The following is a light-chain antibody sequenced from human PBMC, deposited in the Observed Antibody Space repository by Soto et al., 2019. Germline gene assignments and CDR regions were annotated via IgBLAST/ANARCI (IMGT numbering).Light chain of an antibody. J-gene: IGKJ1*01. CDR2: GTS. CDR1: QSVTTSY. V-gene: IGKV3-20*01. Sequence: EIVLTQSPGTLSFSPGERATLSCRTSQSVTTSYLAWYQQKPGQAPRLLIYGTSSRATGIPDRFSGSGSATDFTLTISRLEPEDFAVYYCHQYGGSPHTFGQGTKVDIK. CDR3: HQYGGSPHT.